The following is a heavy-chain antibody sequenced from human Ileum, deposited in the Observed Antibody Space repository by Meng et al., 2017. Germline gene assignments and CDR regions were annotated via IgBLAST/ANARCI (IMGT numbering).Heavy chain of an antibody. CDR3: AKDPDELDS. Sequence: EVQLVESGGVLVQQGGSLRLSCAASGFIFSSSGMNWVRQAPGKGLEWVSSISSSARNTYYADSVMGRFTISRDNSKNTVYLQMTSLRVEDTAVYYCAKDPDELDSWGQGTLVTVSS. V-gene: IGHV3-23*04. CDR1: GFIFSSSG. CDR2: ISSSARNT. J-gene: IGHJ4*02.